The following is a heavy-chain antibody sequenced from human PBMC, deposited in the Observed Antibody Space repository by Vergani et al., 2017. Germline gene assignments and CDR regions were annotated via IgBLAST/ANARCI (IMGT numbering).Heavy chain of an antibody. CDR1: GFSIDNGYY. CDR2: IYRTGRT. V-gene: IGHV4-38-2*01. Sequence: QVQLQESGPGLVKPPETLSLTCAVSGFSIDNGYYWDWIRQPPGKGLEWIGSIYRTGRTHFNPSLKSRVTISVDTSNNHFSLRLNSLTASDTAVYYCARRSGIVYDIFSCTQYFFDFWGQGTLVTVSS. J-gene: IGHJ4*02. CDR3: ARRSGIVYDIFSCTQYFFDF. D-gene: IGHD3-9*01.